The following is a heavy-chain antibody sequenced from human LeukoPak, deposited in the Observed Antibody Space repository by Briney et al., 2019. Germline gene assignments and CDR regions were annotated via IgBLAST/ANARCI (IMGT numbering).Heavy chain of an antibody. J-gene: IGHJ6*02. CDR1: GFTFSSYS. CDR2: ISSSGSTI. V-gene: IGHV3-48*04. CDR3: ARVYPDGVAYCGGDCYSYGMDV. Sequence: PGGSLRLSCAASGFTFSSYSMNWIRQAPGKGLEWVSYISSSGSTIYYADSVKGRFTISRDNAKNSLYLQMNSLRAEDTAVYYCARVYPDGVAYCGGDCYSYGMDVWGQGTTVTVSS. D-gene: IGHD2-21*01.